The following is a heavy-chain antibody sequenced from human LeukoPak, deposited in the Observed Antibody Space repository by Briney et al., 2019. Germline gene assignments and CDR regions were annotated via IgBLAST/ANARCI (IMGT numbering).Heavy chain of an antibody. CDR3: ARVLGGSTSYFLPLYYFDY. CDR2: IYYSGST. V-gene: IGHV4-31*03. Sequence: SETLSLTCTVSGGSISSGGYYWSWLRQHPGKGLEWLGYIYYSGSTYYNPSLKSRVTISVDTSKNQFSLKLSSVTAADTAVYYCARVLGGSTSYFLPLYYFDYWGQGTLVTVSS. D-gene: IGHD2-2*01. J-gene: IGHJ4*02. CDR1: GGSISSGGYY.